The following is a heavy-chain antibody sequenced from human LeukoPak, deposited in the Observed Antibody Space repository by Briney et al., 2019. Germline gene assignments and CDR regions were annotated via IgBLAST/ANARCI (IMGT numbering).Heavy chain of an antibody. CDR2: IYYSGSA. V-gene: IGHV4-59*08. CDR1: GGSISSYY. Sequence: PSETLSLTCTVSGGSISSYYWSWIRQPPGKTLEWIGNIYYSGSANYNPSLKSRVTISVDTSKNLFSLRLTSVTAADTALYYCARHSQHSRDPGSARNFDYWGQGTLVTVSS. CDR3: ARHSQHSRDPGSARNFDY. J-gene: IGHJ4*02. D-gene: IGHD3-10*01.